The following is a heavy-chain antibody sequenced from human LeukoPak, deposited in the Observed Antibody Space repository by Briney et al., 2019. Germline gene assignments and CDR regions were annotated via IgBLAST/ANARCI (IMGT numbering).Heavy chain of an antibody. D-gene: IGHD5-18*01. J-gene: IGHJ4*02. V-gene: IGHV3-48*03. CDR2: ISSSGSTI. Sequence: PGGSLRLSCAASGFTFSSYEMNWVRQAPGKGLEWVPYISSSGSTIYYADSVKGRFTISRDNAKNSLYLQMNSLRAEDTAVYYCARESGERGYSYGFRYFDYWGQGTLVTVSS. CDR1: GFTFSSYE. CDR3: ARESGERGYSYGFRYFDY.